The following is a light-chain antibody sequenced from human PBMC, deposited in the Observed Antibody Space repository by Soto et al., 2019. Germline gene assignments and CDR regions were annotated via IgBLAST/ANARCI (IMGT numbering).Light chain of an antibody. CDR3: QQSDSTPLT. J-gene: IGKJ2*01. CDR2: AAS. V-gene: IGKV1-39*01. CDR1: QSISSY. Sequence: IQMTQSPSSLSASVGDRVTITCRASQSISSYLNWYQQKPGKAPKLLIYAASSLQSGVPSRFSGSGSGTDFTLTISSLQPEDYATYYCQQSDSTPLTFGQGNNLEIQ.